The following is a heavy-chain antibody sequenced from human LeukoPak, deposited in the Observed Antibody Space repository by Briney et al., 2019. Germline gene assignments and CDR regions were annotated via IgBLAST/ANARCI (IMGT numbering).Heavy chain of an antibody. V-gene: IGHV4-39*01. CDR3: ATLYYGSGSFTDY. CDR1: GGSISSSSYY. J-gene: IGHJ4*02. Sequence: SETLSLTCTVSGGSISSSSYYWGWIRQPPGKGLEWIGSIYYSGSTYYNPSLKSRVTISVDTSKNQFSLKLSSVTAADTAVYYCATLYYGSGSFTDYWGQGTLVTVSS. D-gene: IGHD3-10*01. CDR2: IYYSGST.